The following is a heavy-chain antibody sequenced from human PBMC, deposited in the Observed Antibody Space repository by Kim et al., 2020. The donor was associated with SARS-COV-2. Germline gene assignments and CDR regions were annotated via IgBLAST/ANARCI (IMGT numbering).Heavy chain of an antibody. CDR2: IYYSGST. Sequence: SETLSLTCTVSGGSISSYYWSWIRQPPGKGLEWIGYIYYSGSTNYNPSLKSRVTISVDTSKNQFSLKLSSVTAADTAVYYCARGTRIAVAGWAFNDYWGQGTLVTVSS. D-gene: IGHD6-19*01. CDR1: GGSISSYY. CDR3: ARGTRIAVAGWAFNDY. V-gene: IGHV4-59*01. J-gene: IGHJ4*02.